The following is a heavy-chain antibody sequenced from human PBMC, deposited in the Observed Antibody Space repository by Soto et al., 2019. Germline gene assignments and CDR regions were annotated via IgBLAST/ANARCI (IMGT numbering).Heavy chain of an antibody. CDR2: ISHDGKNK. CDR1: GLIFSNYG. Sequence: LRLSCAASGLIFSNYGMHWVRQAPGKGLEWVALISHDGKNKYYADSVQGRFTISRDNSKNTLYLQMNSLRGDDTAVYYCAKDRPVKARSGSLSSWGQGTLVTVSS. D-gene: IGHD1-26*01. CDR3: AKDRPVKARSGSLSS. V-gene: IGHV3-30*18. J-gene: IGHJ5*02.